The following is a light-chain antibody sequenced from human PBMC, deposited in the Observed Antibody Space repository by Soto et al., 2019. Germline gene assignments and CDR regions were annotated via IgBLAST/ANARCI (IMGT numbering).Light chain of an antibody. Sequence: EIVLTQSPGPLSLSPGERATLSCRASQSVSSSYLAWYQQKPGQAPRPLIYGASNRATGIPDRFSGSGSGTDFTLTINRLEPEDFAVYYCQQYGSSPRTFGQGTKVEIK. J-gene: IGKJ1*01. CDR2: GAS. V-gene: IGKV3-20*01. CDR3: QQYGSSPRT. CDR1: QSVSSSY.